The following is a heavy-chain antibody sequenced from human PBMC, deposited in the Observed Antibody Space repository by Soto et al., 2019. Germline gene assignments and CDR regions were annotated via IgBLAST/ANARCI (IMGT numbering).Heavy chain of an antibody. CDR1: GYNFIDYW. Sequence: GESLKISCKGSGYNFIDYWIAGVRQTPGKGLEWMGIIYPDDSEVRYSPSFQGQVIISADKSLRNAYLQWSSLKASDSAMYYCARLISATGSKTKGGIALDYWGQGALVTVSS. D-gene: IGHD2-2*01. V-gene: IGHV5-51*01. CDR3: ARLISATGSKTKGGIALDY. CDR2: IYPDDSEV. J-gene: IGHJ4*02.